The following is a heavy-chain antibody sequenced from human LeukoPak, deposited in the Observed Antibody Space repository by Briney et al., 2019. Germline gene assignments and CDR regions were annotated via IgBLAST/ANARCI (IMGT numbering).Heavy chain of an antibody. J-gene: IGHJ3*02. Sequence: KPSETLSLTCTVSGGSISSYYWNWIRQPPGKGLEWIGYIYYSGSTNYNPSLKSRVPRSVDTSKNQFSLKLSTVTAADTAVYYCAGRLWRRDGYNLSAFDIWGQGTMVTVSS. CDR1: GGSISSYY. CDR3: AGRLWRRDGYNLSAFDI. CDR2: IYYSGST. V-gene: IGHV4-59*01. D-gene: IGHD5-24*01.